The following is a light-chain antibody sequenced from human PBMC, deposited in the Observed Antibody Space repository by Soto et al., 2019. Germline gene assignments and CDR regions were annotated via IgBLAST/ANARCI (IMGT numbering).Light chain of an antibody. CDR2: DVN. Sequence: QSALTQPRSVSGSPGQSVTISCTGSSSDVGAYNYVSWYQQYPGKAPKVVIYDVNQRPSGGTDRFSGSTSGNTASLTISGLQDEDEADYYCCSYAGTFTLVFGSGTKLTVL. CDR3: CSYAGTFTLV. V-gene: IGLV2-11*01. J-gene: IGLJ1*01. CDR1: SSDVGAYNY.